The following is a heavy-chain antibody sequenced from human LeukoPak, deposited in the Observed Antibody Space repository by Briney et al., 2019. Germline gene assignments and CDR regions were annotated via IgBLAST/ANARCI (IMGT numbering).Heavy chain of an antibody. Sequence: GESLKISCKGSGYSFTSYWIGWVRQMPGKGLEWMGIIYPGDSDTRYSPSFQGQVTISADKSISTAYLQWSSLKASDTAMYYCARQSNYYDSSGYYFDYWGQGTLVTDSS. CDR2: IYPGDSDT. J-gene: IGHJ4*02. V-gene: IGHV5-51*01. D-gene: IGHD3-22*01. CDR3: ARQSNYYDSSGYYFDY. CDR1: GYSFTSYW.